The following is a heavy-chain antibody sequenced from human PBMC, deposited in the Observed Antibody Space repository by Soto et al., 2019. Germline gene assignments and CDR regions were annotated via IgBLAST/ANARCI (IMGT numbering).Heavy chain of an antibody. J-gene: IGHJ4*01. CDR3: ARERYSYGRYFDF. D-gene: IGHD1-26*01. CDR1: EFSLISYS. Sequence: LRLSCEASEFSLISYSMNWVRQTPGKGLDWVAFISSDGKKKHYAGSVEGRFAISRDNSKNVLFLQMTSLRHEDTAIYYCARERYSYGRYFDFWGHGTPVTVSS. CDR2: ISSDGKKK. V-gene: IGHV3-30*09.